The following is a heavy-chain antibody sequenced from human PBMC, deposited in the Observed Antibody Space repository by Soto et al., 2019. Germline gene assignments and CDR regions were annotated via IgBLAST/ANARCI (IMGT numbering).Heavy chain of an antibody. CDR2: IKQDGSEK. Sequence: GGSLRLSCAASGFTFSSYWMSWVRQAPGKGLEWVANIKQDGSEKYYVDSVKGRFTISRDNAKNSLYLQMNSLRAEDTAVYYCARVLGSNYFFHYYYYMDVWGKGTTVTVSS. CDR3: ARVLGSNYFFHYYYYMDV. J-gene: IGHJ6*03. CDR1: GFTFSSYW. D-gene: IGHD4-4*01. V-gene: IGHV3-7*01.